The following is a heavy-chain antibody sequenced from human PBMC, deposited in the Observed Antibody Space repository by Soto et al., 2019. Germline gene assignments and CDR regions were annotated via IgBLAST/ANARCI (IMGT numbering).Heavy chain of an antibody. CDR2: IIPLLRTT. Sequence: QVQLVQSGAELKKPGSSVTVSCQASGGTFKTFGVSWVRQAPGRGLQWMGGIIPLLRTTDYAQNFQGRISISADESTNTVFMELTSLRSEDTAVYYCARDVLGGWVEKTYRAFDIWGQGTLVAVSS. D-gene: IGHD1-26*01. J-gene: IGHJ3*02. CDR3: ARDVLGGWVEKTYRAFDI. V-gene: IGHV1-69*01. CDR1: GGTFKTFG.